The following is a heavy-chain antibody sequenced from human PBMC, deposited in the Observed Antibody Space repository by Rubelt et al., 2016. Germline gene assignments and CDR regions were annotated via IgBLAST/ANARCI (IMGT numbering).Heavy chain of an antibody. CDR3: AREEEYSNYDLDY. V-gene: IGHV4-31*03. Sequence: QVQLQESGPGLVKPSQTLSLTCTVSGGSISSGGYYWSWIRQHPGKGLEWIGYIYYSGSTYYNPSLTGRVTISVDTSKNEFSLKLGTVTAADTAVYYCAREEEYSNYDLDYWGQGTLVTVSS. D-gene: IGHD4-11*01. J-gene: IGHJ4*02. CDR2: IYYSGST. CDR1: GGSISSGGYY.